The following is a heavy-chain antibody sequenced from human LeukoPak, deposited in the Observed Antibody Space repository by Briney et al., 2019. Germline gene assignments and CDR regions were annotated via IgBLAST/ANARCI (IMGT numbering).Heavy chain of an antibody. CDR2: ICGSGGST. V-gene: IGHV3-23*01. Sequence: GGSLRLSCAASGFTFSSYAMSWVRQAPGKGLEWVSAICGSGGSTYYADSVKGRFTISRDNSKNTLYLQMNSLRAEDTAVYYCAKGGYSGYDYLYYYDSSGYYYGYFDYWGQGTLVTVSS. D-gene: IGHD3-22*01. CDR1: GFTFSSYA. CDR3: AKGGYSGYDYLYYYDSSGYYYGYFDY. J-gene: IGHJ4*02.